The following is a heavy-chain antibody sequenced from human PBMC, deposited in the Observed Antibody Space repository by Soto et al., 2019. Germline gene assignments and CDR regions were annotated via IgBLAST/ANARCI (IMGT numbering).Heavy chain of an antibody. V-gene: IGHV6-1*01. D-gene: IGHD1-26*01. CDR2: TYYRSKWYY. CDR1: GDSCSSNSAG. Sequence: QALSLTFAITGDSCSSNSAGWSLVRHSPSRGLEWLGRTYYRSKWYYEYAVSVRGRIAINPDTSKNQYSLQLNSVTPEDTAVYFCARGEQYSGRIFDYWGQGTLVTVSS. CDR3: ARGEQYSGRIFDY. J-gene: IGHJ4*01.